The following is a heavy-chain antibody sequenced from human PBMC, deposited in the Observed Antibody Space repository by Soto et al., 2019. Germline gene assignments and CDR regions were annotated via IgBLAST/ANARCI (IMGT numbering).Heavy chain of an antibody. Sequence: ASVKVSCKASGYTFTSYGISWVRQAPGQGLEWMGWINPNSGNTNYAQKFQGRVTMTRDTSISTAYMGLSRLRSDDTAVYYCARTLGYYDSSGYYQVYYYGMDVWGQGTTVTVSS. CDR3: ARTLGYYDSSGYYQVYYYGMDV. V-gene: IGHV1-2*02. J-gene: IGHJ6*02. D-gene: IGHD3-22*01. CDR1: GYTFTSYG. CDR2: INPNSGNT.